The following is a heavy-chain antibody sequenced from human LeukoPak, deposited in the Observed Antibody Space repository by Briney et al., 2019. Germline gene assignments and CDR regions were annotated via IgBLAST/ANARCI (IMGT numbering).Heavy chain of an antibody. Sequence: GGSLRLSCAASGFTVGSNYMSWVRQAPGKGLEWVSVIYSGDSTYYADSVKGRFTISRDNSKNTLYLQMNSLRADDTAVYYCARGGIYDSSSYWGQGTLVTVSS. V-gene: IGHV3-66*01. CDR2: IYSGDST. J-gene: IGHJ4*02. D-gene: IGHD3-22*01. CDR1: GFTVGSNY. CDR3: ARGGIYDSSSY.